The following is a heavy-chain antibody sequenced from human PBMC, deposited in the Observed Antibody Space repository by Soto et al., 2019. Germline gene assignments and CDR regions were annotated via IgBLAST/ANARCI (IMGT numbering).Heavy chain of an antibody. CDR2: ISYDGSNK. V-gene: IGHV3-30*18. CDR1: GFTFSSYG. CDR3: AKGGPLYCSGGSCYSGDYFDY. Sequence: SLRLSCAASGFTFSSYGMHWVRQAPGKGLEWVAVISYDGSNKYYADSVKGRFTISRDNSKNTLYLQMNSLRAEDTAVYYCAKGGPLYCSGGSCYSGDYFDYWGQGTLVTVSS. D-gene: IGHD2-15*01. J-gene: IGHJ4*02.